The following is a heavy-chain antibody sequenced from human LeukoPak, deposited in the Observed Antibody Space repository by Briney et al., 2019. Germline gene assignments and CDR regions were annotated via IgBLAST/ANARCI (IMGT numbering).Heavy chain of an antibody. Sequence: GGSLRLSCAASGYTFSSYGMHWVRQAPGKGLEWVAVIWYDGSNKYYADSVKGRCTISRDNSKNTLYLQMNSLRAEDTAVYYCARDDVAVTGALDFWGQGTLVTVSS. J-gene: IGHJ4*02. CDR1: GYTFSSYG. CDR3: ARDDVAVTGALDF. V-gene: IGHV3-33*01. D-gene: IGHD6-19*01. CDR2: IWYDGSNK.